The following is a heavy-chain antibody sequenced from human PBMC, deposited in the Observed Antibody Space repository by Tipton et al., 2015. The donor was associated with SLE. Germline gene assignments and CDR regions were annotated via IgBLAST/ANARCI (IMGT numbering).Heavy chain of an antibody. D-gene: IGHD1-26*01. J-gene: IGHJ4*02. Sequence: GQVTISADKSVSTAYLQWSSLKASDTAIYYCARTVGATPFDFWGQGTLVTVSS. V-gene: IGHV5-51*01. CDR3: ARTVGATPFDF.